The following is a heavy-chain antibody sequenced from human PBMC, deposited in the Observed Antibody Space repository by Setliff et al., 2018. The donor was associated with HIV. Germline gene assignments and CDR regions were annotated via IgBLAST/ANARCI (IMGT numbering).Heavy chain of an antibody. J-gene: IGHJ4*02. Sequence: SETLSLTCSVSGGSISSDIFYWGWIRQPPGKGLAWIGSIYPGSTKCNPSLRSRLTISLDSPTNQFSVTLSSVTAADTAMYYCARYTVGSMVDYWGPGTLVTVSS. CDR3: ARYTVGSMVDY. CDR2: IYPGST. D-gene: IGHD5-12*01. V-gene: IGHV4-39*01. CDR1: GGSISSDIFY.